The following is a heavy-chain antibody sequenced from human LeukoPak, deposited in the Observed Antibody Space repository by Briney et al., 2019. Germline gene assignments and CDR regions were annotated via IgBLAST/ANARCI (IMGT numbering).Heavy chain of an antibody. J-gene: IGHJ4*02. D-gene: IGHD6-13*01. CDR3: ARKSYNASWYTDY. CDR1: GFTFSSYA. V-gene: IGHV3-23*01. Sequence: GGSLRLSCAAPGFTFSSYAMSWVRQAPGKGLEWVSAISGSGGSTYYADSVKGRFTISRDNSKNTLYLQMNSLRAEDTAVYYCARKSYNASWYTDYWGQGTLVSVSS. CDR2: ISGSGGST.